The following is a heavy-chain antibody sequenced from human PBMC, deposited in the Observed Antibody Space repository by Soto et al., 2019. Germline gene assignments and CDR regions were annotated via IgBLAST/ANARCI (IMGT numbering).Heavy chain of an antibody. D-gene: IGHD2-2*01. V-gene: IGHV3-33*01. CDR1: GFTFSTYG. CDR3: ARDRSSSDYYGMDV. Sequence: LRLSCAASGFTFSTYGMHWVRQAPGKGLEWLAIIWYDGSSKYYADSVKGRFTISRDNSKNTLYLQMNSLRAEDTAIYYCARDRSSSDYYGMDVWGQGTTVTVSS. CDR2: IWYDGSSK. J-gene: IGHJ6*02.